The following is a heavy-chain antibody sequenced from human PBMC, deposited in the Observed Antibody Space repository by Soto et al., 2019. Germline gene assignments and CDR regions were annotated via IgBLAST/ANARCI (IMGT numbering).Heavy chain of an antibody. Sequence: SETLSLTCSVSGGSLRSGNSYWSWIRQSPGKGLEWIGYMDYSGTTDYNPSLKSRVTISVDTAKNQFSLKLSSVTAADTAVYYCVRDAANYPSYFDYWGQGTLVTVSS. CDR3: VRDAANYPSYFDY. V-gene: IGHV4-61*01. CDR1: GGSLRSGNSY. CDR2: MDYSGTT. D-gene: IGHD1-7*01. J-gene: IGHJ4*02.